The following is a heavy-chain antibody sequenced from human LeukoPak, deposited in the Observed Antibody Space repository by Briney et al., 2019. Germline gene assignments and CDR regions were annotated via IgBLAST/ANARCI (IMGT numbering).Heavy chain of an antibody. CDR1: GGSISGDH. V-gene: IGHV4-59*08. Sequence: PSETLSHTRSVSGGSISGDHWNCIRQPPGKGLEWIGYIYYSGSTNYNPSLKSRVTISIDTSKNQFSLKLTSVTAADTAVYYCARRSDFCIWARETMVTVSS. CDR2: IYYSGST. D-gene: IGHD3/OR15-3a*01. J-gene: IGHJ3*02. CDR3: ARRSDFCI.